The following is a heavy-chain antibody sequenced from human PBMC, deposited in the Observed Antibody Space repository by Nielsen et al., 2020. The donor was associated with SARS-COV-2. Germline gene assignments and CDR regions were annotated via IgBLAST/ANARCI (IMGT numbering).Heavy chain of an antibody. CDR3: AREKGSYGPAGYGMDV. Sequence: ASVKVSCKASVYTFTGYYMHWVRQAPGQGLEWMGRINPNSGGTNYAQKFQGRVTMTRDTSISTAYMELSRLRSDDTAVYYCAREKGSYGPAGYGMDVWGQGTTVTVSS. D-gene: IGHD3-16*01. CDR2: INPNSGGT. CDR1: VYTFTGYY. J-gene: IGHJ6*02. V-gene: IGHV1-2*06.